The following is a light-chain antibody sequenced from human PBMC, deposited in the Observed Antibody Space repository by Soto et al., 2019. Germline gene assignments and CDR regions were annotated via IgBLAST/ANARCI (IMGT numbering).Light chain of an antibody. CDR1: QSITSNY. Sequence: EIELTQSPGTLSLSPGERATLSCRASQSITSNYLAWYQQKPGQAPRLLIYGASSRATGIPDRFSGSGSGTDFTLTISRLEPEDFAVYYCHQYGSSPLTFGGGTKVESK. J-gene: IGKJ4*01. V-gene: IGKV3-20*01. CDR3: HQYGSSPLT. CDR2: GAS.